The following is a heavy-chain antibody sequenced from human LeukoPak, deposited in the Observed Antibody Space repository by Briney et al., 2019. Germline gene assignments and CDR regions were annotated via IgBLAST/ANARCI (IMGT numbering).Heavy chain of an antibody. D-gene: IGHD3-3*01. V-gene: IGHV4-34*01. CDR3: ARRAIFGVVMTYYYYMDV. CDR1: GGSFSGYY. CDR2: INHSGST. J-gene: IGHJ6*03. Sequence: SETLSLTCAVYGGSFSGYYWSWIRQPPGKGLEWIGEINHSGSTNYNPSLKSRVTISVDTSKKQFSLKLSSVTAADTAVYYCARRAIFGVVMTYYYYMDVWGKGTTVTVSS.